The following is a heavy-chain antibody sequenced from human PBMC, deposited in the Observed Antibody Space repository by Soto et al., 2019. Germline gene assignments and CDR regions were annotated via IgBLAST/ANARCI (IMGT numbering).Heavy chain of an antibody. Sequence: GGSLMLSCAASGFTVSSNDVSWVRQAPGKGLEWVSVIYSGGSTYYADSVRGRFTISRDNSKNTLYLQMKSLRAEDTAVYYCARDPPATRHGMDVWGQGTTVTVSS. CDR2: IYSGGST. CDR3: ARDPPATRHGMDV. J-gene: IGHJ6*02. V-gene: IGHV3-53*01. CDR1: GFTVSSND.